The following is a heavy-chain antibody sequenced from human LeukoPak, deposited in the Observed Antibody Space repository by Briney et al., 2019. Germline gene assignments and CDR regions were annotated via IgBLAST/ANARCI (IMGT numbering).Heavy chain of an antibody. D-gene: IGHD3-22*01. Sequence: GGSLRLSCAASGLTFSSYAMHWVRQAPGKGLEWVAVISYDGSNKYYADSVKGRFTIPRHNPENSLSLQVNSLRAEGTDVYYCARDLPLRYYDSSGYQSFDYWGQGPLVTVSS. CDR3: ARDLPLRYYDSSGYQSFDY. CDR1: GLTFSSYA. J-gene: IGHJ4*02. V-gene: IGHV3-30*04. CDR2: ISYDGSNK.